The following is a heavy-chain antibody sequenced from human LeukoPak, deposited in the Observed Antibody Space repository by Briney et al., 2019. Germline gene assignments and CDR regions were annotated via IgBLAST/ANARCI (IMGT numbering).Heavy chain of an antibody. Sequence: HSGGSLRLSCAASGFTFSSYSMNWVRQAPGKGLEWVSAISGSGGSTYYADSVKGRFTISRDNSKNTLYLQMNSLRAEDTAVYYCAKDRGSYLPPPDILFDYWGQGTLVTVSS. V-gene: IGHV3-23*01. D-gene: IGHD1-26*01. CDR1: GFTFSSYS. CDR3: AKDRGSYLPPPDILFDY. J-gene: IGHJ4*02. CDR2: ISGSGGST.